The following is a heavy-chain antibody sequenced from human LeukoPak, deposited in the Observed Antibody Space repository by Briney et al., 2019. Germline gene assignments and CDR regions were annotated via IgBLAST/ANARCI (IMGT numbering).Heavy chain of an antibody. CDR2: MNPNSGNT. CDR1: GYTFTSYD. J-gene: IGHJ6*02. V-gene: IGHV1-8*01. Sequence: ASVKVSCKASGYTFTSYDINWVRQATGQGLEWMGWMNPNSGNTGYAQKFQGRVTMTRNTSISTAYMELSSLRSEDTAVYYCARGDMVRGANYYYYYGTDVWCQGTTVTVSS. D-gene: IGHD3-10*01. CDR3: ARGDMVRGANYYYYYGTDV.